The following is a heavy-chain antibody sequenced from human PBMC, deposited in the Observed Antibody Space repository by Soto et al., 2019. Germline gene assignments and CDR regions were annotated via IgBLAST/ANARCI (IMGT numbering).Heavy chain of an antibody. CDR3: AKSYRSIKQWLVPFDY. CDR2: ISGSGGST. D-gene: IGHD6-19*01. J-gene: IGHJ4*02. V-gene: IGHV3-23*01. CDR1: GFTFSSYA. Sequence: GGSLRLSCAASGFTFSSYAMSWVRQAPGKGLEWVSAISGSGGSTYYADSVKGRFTISRDNSKNTLYLQMNSLRAEDTAVYYCAKSYRSIKQWLVPFDYWGQGTLVTVSS.